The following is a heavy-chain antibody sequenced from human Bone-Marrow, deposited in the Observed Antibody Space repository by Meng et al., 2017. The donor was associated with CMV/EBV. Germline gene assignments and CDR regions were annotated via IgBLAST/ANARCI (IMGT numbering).Heavy chain of an antibody. D-gene: IGHD2-2*01. CDR1: GGSFSGYY. V-gene: IGHV4-34*01. Sequence: YGGSFSGYYWSWIRQHPGNGLEWIGEINHSGSTNYNPSLKSRVTISVDTSKNQFSLKLSSVTAADTAVYYCARGGYCSTSCYYNWFDPWGQGTLVTVSS. CDR2: INHSGST. J-gene: IGHJ5*02. CDR3: ARGGYCSTSCYYNWFDP.